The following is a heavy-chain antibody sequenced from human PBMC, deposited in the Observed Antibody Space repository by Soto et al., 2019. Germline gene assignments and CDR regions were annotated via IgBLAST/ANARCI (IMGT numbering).Heavy chain of an antibody. D-gene: IGHD2-2*01. CDR2: IYYSGST. Sequence: QVQLQESGPGLVKPSQTLSLTCTVSGGSISSGGYYWSWIRQHPGKGLEWIGYIYYSGSTYYNPSRKSRVTISVDTSKNQCSLKLSSVTAADTAVYYCARPSTADWYFDLWGRGTLVTVSS. CDR1: GGSISSGGYY. V-gene: IGHV4-31*03. J-gene: IGHJ2*01. CDR3: ARPSTADWYFDL.